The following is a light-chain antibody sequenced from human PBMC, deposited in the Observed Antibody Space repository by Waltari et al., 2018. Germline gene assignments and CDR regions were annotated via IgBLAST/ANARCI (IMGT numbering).Light chain of an antibody. V-gene: IGKV1D-12*01. CDR2: AAS. J-gene: IGKJ5*01. CDR1: QGISSW. Sequence: DIQMTQSPSSVSASVGARVTITCRASQGISSWLVWAQQKPGNAPKPLRYAASNLQSGVPSRFSGSGSGTEFTLTISSLQPEDFATYYCQQANSFPITFGQGTRLEIK. CDR3: QQANSFPIT.